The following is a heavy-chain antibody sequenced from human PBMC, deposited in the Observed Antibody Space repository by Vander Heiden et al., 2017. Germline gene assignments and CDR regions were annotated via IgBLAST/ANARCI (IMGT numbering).Heavy chain of an antibody. CDR2: ISWNSGSI. CDR3: AKDTSGYDEYYFDY. V-gene: IGHV3-9*01. D-gene: IGHD5-12*01. Sequence: EVQLVESGGGLVQPGRSLRLSCAASGFTFDDYAMHWVRQAPGKGLEWVSGISWNSGSIGYADSVKGRFTISRDNAKNSLYLQMNSLRAEDTALYYCAKDTSGYDEYYFDYWGQGTLVTVSS. J-gene: IGHJ4*02. CDR1: GFTFDDYA.